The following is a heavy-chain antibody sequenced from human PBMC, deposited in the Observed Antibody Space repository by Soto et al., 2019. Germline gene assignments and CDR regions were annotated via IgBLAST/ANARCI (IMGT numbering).Heavy chain of an antibody. CDR2: VYYSGTT. J-gene: IGHJ2*01. V-gene: IGHV4-30-4*02. D-gene: IGHD3-22*01. CDR3: ARMSNFYEKWYIDL. Sequence: SDTLSLTCTVSGASINNNYYYWSWIRQTPGEGLEWIGYVYYSGTTDYIPSLKSRLSMSIDKAQNQFNRKLNSVTAADTATYYCARMSNFYEKWYIDLWGRVNLVTVS. CDR1: GASINNNYYY.